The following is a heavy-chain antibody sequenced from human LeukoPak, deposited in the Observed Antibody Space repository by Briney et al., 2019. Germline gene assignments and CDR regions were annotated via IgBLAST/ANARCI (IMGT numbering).Heavy chain of an antibody. J-gene: IGHJ4*02. CDR3: SIAALGSTKFNLQL. CDR2: IRSNAYGGTK. CDR1: GFSVGDLA. D-gene: IGHD1-26*01. Sequence: GGSLRLSRTTSGFSVGDLAVSWSRQAPGEGLEWMGFIRSNAYGGTKGYAASVQGSFTISRDDSKSVAYLQMNSLQSGDKAKYYCSIAALGSTKFNLQLWRQGTLVTVSS. V-gene: IGHV3-49*03.